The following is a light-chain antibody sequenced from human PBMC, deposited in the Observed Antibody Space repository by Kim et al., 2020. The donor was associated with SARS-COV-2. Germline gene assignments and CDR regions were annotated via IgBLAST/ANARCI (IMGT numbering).Light chain of an antibody. CDR3: QAYDSSMSGSVV. Sequence: LTISCTWSSSNIGAGNEVDCDTHHPRTATKPLINGNSKRPSGVLDRCSGSEDGSSASLVITGRQAEDEADDYCQAYDSSMSGSVVFGGGTQLTVL. CDR2: GNS. V-gene: IGLV1-40*01. CDR1: SSNIGAGNE. J-gene: IGLJ2*01.